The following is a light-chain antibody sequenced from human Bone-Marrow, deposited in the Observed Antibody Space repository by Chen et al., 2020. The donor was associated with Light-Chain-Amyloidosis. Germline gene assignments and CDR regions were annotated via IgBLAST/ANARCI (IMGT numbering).Light chain of an antibody. V-gene: IGLV1-51*01. Sequence: QSVLTQPPSVSAAPGQKVTISCSGTSSNIGNNFVSWYQQFPGTAPKLLIYYNSNRPSGIPDRFSGSKSGTSATLGIAGLQTGDEAEYYCGTWDSSLGAGVFGGGTKLTVL. J-gene: IGLJ2*01. CDR3: GTWDSSLGAGV. CDR2: YNS. CDR1: SSNIGNNF.